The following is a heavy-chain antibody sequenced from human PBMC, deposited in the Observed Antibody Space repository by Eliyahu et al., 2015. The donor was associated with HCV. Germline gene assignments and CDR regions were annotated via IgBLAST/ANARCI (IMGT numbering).Heavy chain of an antibody. Sequence: QVQLQQWGAGLLKPSETLSLTCAVYGGSFSGYYWSWIRQPPGKGLEWIGEINHSGSTNYNPSLKSRVTISVDTSKNQFSLKLSSVTAADTAVYYCARGVGSNYYSRLRHDAFDIWGQVRTMVTVSS. CDR3: ARGVGSNYYSRLRHDAFDI. J-gene: IGHJ3*02. CDR1: GGSFSGYY. D-gene: IGHD4-11*01. V-gene: IGHV4-34*01. CDR2: INHSGST.